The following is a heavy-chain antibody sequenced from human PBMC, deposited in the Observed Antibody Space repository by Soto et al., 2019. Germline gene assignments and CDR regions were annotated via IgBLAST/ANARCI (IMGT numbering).Heavy chain of an antibody. J-gene: IGHJ5*02. CDR3: ARDRQYCSSTSCYHNWFDP. D-gene: IGHD2-2*01. CDR2: IYYSGST. Sequence: SETLSLTCTVSGGSISSGGYYWSWIRQHPGKGMERIGYIYYSGSTYYNPSLKSRVTISVDTSKNQFSLKLSSVTAADTAVYYCARDRQYCSSTSCYHNWFDPWGQGTLVTVSS. V-gene: IGHV4-31*03. CDR1: GGSISSGGYY.